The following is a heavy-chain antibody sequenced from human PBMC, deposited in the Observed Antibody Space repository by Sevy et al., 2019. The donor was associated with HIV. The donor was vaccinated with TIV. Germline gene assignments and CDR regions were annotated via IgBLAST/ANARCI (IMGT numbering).Heavy chain of an antibody. CDR3: ARTKWNTAMVSSDY. V-gene: IGHV3-48*01. CDR2: ISSSSSTM. D-gene: IGHD5-18*01. J-gene: IGHJ4*02. Sequence: GGSLRLSCAASEFSFSSYSMNWVRQAPGQGLEWVSYISSSSSTMYYADSVKGRFTISRDNAKNSLYLQMNTLGAEATAVCYCARTKWNTAMVSSDYWGQGTLVTVSS. CDR1: EFSFSSYS.